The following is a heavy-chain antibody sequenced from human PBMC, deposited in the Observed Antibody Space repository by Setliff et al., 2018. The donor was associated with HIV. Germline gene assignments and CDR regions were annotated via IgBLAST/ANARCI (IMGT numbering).Heavy chain of an antibody. D-gene: IGHD3-10*01. CDR1: GFTFSDYY. Sequence: TGGSLRLSCAASGFTFSDYYMSWIRQAPGKGLEWVSYISSSSSYTNYADSVKGRFTISRDNAKNSLYLQMNSLSAEDTAVYYCARVKGRGVITYPDAFDIWGQGTMVTVSS. CDR3: ARVKGRGVITYPDAFDI. J-gene: IGHJ3*02. CDR2: ISSSSSYT. V-gene: IGHV3-11*05.